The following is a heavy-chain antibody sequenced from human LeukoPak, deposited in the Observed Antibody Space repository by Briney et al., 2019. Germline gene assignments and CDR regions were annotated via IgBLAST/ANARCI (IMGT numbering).Heavy chain of an antibody. J-gene: IGHJ4*02. CDR3: ARGYCTNAVCSLGPTQA. Sequence: PSGTLSLTCAVYGGSFSGYYWSWIRQPPAKGLEWIGEINHSGSTNYNPSLKSRVTISVDTSKNQFSLKLSSVTAADTAVYYCARGYCTNAVCSLGPTQAWGQGTLVTVSS. D-gene: IGHD2-8*01. V-gene: IGHV4-34*01. CDR1: GGSFSGYY. CDR2: INHSGST.